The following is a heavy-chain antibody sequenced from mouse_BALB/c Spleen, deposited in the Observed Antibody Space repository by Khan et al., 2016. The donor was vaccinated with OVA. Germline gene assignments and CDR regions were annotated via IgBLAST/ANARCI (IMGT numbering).Heavy chain of an antibody. J-gene: IGHJ3*01. CDR1: GYSITSEYA. CDR3: ARKDYYDYDPFPY. CDR2: INYSGNT. D-gene: IGHD2-4*01. Sequence: EVQLVESGPGLVKPSQSLSLTCTVTGYSITSEYAWNWIRQFPGNKLEWMGYINYSGNTSFNPSLKSRTSIPRATPKNRFFLQLSSVTTEDTATYYCARKDYYDYDPFPYWGQGTLVTVSA. V-gene: IGHV3-2*02.